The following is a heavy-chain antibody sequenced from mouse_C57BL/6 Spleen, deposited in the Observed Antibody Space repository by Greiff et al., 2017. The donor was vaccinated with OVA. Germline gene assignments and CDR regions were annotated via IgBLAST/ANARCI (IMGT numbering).Heavy chain of an antibody. J-gene: IGHJ1*03. CDR3: ARRWDYDWYFDV. Sequence: VQGVESGAELVKPGASVKISCKASGYAFSSYWMNWVKQRPGKGLEWIGQIYPGDGDTNYNGKFKGKATLTADKSSSTAYMQLSSLTSEDSAVYFCARRWDYDWYFDVWGTGTTVTVSS. D-gene: IGHD2-4*01. CDR1: GYAFSSYW. CDR2: IYPGDGDT. V-gene: IGHV1-80*01.